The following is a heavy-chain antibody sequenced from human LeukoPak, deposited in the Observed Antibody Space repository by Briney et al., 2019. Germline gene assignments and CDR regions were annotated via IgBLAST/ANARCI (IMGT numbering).Heavy chain of an antibody. Sequence: SETLSLTCTVSGGSVSNYWWSWIRQPPSQALGWIGYVFDSGSTNYNPSLKSRVTISVDTSKEQFSLKLSSVTAADTAVYYCARGYSSSWNYFDYWGQGTLVSVSP. CDR3: ARGYSSSWNYFDY. CDR1: GGSVSNYW. CDR2: VFDSGST. V-gene: IGHV4-59*02. J-gene: IGHJ4*02. D-gene: IGHD6-13*01.